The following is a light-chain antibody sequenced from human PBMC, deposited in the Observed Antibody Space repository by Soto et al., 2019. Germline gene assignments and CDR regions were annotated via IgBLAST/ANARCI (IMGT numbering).Light chain of an antibody. CDR2: GAS. J-gene: IGKJ1*01. CDR1: QSVRNNY. CDR3: QQYGDLPWT. V-gene: IGKV3-20*01. Sequence: EIVLTQSPGTLSLSPGEGATLSCRASQSVRNNYLAWYQQKPGQAPRLLISGASNRAAGIPDRFSGSGSGTDFTLTISRLESEDFAVYFCQQYGDLPWTFGQGTKVEN.